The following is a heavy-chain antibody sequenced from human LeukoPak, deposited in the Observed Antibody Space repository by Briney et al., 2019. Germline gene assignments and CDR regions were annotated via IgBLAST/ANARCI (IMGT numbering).Heavy chain of an antibody. Sequence: GGSLRLSCAASGFNFSTYWMTWVRQVPGKGLEWVANIKEDGSEIYYVDAVKGRFSMSRDNAKTSLYLQMNNLSVADTAVYYCVTDQTGRHPYFFDYWGQGTLVTVSS. CDR2: IKEDGSEI. D-gene: IGHD3-10*01. J-gene: IGHJ4*02. CDR1: GFNFSTYW. V-gene: IGHV3-7*01. CDR3: VTDQTGRHPYFFDY.